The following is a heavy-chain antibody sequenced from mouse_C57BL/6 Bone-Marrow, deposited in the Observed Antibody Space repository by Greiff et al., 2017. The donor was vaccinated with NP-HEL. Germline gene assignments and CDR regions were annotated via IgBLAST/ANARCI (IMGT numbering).Heavy chain of an antibody. CDR3: ASRNWALDY. CDR1: GYTFTDYN. J-gene: IGHJ2*01. D-gene: IGHD4-1*01. V-gene: IGHV1-22*01. CDR2: INPNNGGT. Sequence: EVQGVESGPELVKPGASVKMSCKASGYTFTDYNMHWVKQSHGKSLEWIGYINPNNGGTSYNQKFKGKATLTVNKSSSTAYMGLRSLTSEDSAVYYCASRNWALDYWGQGTTLTVSS.